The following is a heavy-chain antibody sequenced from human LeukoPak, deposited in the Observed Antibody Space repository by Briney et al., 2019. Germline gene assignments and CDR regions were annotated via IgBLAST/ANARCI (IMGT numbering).Heavy chain of an antibody. J-gene: IGHJ4*02. CDR2: ITSGSSTI. Sequence: RGSLRLSCAASGFTFDSYSMSWVRQAPGKGLEWVSYITSGSSTIYYPDSVKGRFTISRDNAKNSLYLQMNSLRAEDTAIYYCARPLRESGYFYFDNWGQGTLVTVSS. CDR1: GFTFDSYS. CDR3: ARPLRESGYFYFDN. V-gene: IGHV3-48*04. D-gene: IGHD3-3*01.